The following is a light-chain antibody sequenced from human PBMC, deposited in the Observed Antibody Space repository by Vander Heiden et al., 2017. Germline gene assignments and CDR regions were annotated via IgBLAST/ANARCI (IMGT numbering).Light chain of an antibody. J-gene: IGLJ2*01. Sequence: QSLLTQPPSVSGAPGQTVIISSIGTSSNIGADYDVHWYQHLPGTPPKLLFFGNTLRASWVPVRFSGSKSATSASLAITGLQAEDEADYYCQSFDSCLGVIFGGGTRLTV. CDR1: SSNIGADYD. V-gene: IGLV1-40*01. CDR3: QSFDSCLGVI. CDR2: GNT.